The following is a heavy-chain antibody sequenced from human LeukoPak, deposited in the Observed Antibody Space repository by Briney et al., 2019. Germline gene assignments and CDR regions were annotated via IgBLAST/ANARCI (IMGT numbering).Heavy chain of an antibody. CDR2: IHYSGST. V-gene: IGHV4-39*01. CDR3: AKSPVATIRFFDP. D-gene: IGHD5-12*01. CDR1: RGSISSSGYY. Sequence: PSETLSLTCTVSRGSISSSGYYWGWIRQPPGKGLEGIGSIHYSGSTYHNPSLKSRVTISVDTPKNQFSLKLSSVTVADTAVYYCAKSPVATIRFFDPWGQGTLVTVSS. J-gene: IGHJ5*02.